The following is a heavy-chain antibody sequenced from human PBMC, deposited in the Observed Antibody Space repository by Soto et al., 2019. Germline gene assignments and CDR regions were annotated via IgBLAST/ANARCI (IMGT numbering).Heavy chain of an antibody. D-gene: IGHD2-2*01. V-gene: IGHV3-11*01. CDR2: ISSSGTTT. J-gene: IGHJ4*02. CDR1: GYSFTSYW. Sequence: GESLKISCKGSGYSFTSYWIGWVRQMPGKGLEWVSYISSSGTTTSYSDSVNGRFTISRDNARKSLYLQMNSLRAEDTAVYYCARGPFRGLVVPAAFGYWGQGTLVTVSS. CDR3: ARGPFRGLVVPAAFGY.